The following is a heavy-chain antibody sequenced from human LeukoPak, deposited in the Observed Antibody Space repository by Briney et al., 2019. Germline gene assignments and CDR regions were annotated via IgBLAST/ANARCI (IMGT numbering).Heavy chain of an antibody. D-gene: IGHD3-10*01. V-gene: IGHV3-48*02. J-gene: IGHJ4*02. CDR2: IGTSSIV. Sequence: GGSLRLSCAASGFTFNIYSFNWVRQAPGRGLEWVAYIGTSSIVYYADSVKGRFTISGDNAKNSVFLQMNSLRDEDSAVYYCERFAGDDYWGQGTLVTVSS. CDR1: GFTFNIYS. CDR3: ERFAGDDY.